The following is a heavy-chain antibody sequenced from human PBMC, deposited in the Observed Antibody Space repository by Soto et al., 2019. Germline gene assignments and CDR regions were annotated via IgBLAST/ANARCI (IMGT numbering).Heavy chain of an antibody. J-gene: IGHJ4*02. D-gene: IGHD6-13*01. CDR1: GFTFSSHS. CDR3: ARVRPPAARAYFDY. V-gene: IGHV3-21*01. CDR2: ISSSSSYI. Sequence: GGSLRLSCAASGFTFSSHSMNWVRQAPGKGLEWVSSISSSSSYIYYADSVKGRFTISRDNAKNSLYLQMNSLRAEDTAVYYCARVRPPAARAYFDYWGQGTLVTVSS.